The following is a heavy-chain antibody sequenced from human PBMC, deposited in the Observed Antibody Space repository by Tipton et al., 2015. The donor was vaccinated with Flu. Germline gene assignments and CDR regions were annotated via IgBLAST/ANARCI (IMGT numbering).Heavy chain of an antibody. CDR3: ARIFGVTLNNGIDP. J-gene: IGHJ5*02. CDR1: GGSFSGYY. CDR2: INHSGST. V-gene: IGHV4-34*01. Sequence: TLSLTCAVYGGSFSGYYCSWIRQPPGKGLEWIGEINHSGSTNYNPSLKSRVTISVDTSKNQLSLKLSSVTAADTAVYYCARIFGVTLNNGIDPWGQGTLVIVSS. D-gene: IGHD3-3*01.